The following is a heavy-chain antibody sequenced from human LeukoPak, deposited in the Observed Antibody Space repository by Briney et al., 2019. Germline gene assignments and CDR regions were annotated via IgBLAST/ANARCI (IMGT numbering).Heavy chain of an antibody. CDR2: INVYNGET. Sequence: GASVKVSCKTSGYTFTSYGINWVRQASGQGLEWMGWINVYNGETKNTQKFHDRLTMTTDTSTSTAYMELRSLRSDDTAVYYCARAPRNYGSGSVPGLDYWGQGTLVTVSS. J-gene: IGHJ4*02. V-gene: IGHV1-18*01. D-gene: IGHD3-10*01. CDR1: GYTFTSYG. CDR3: ARAPRNYGSGSVPGLDY.